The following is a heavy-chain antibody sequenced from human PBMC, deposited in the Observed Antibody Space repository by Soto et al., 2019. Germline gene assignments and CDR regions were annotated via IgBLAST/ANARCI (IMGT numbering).Heavy chain of an antibody. CDR1: GGSISSGDYY. D-gene: IGHD3-3*02. Sequence: PSETLSLTCTVSGGSISSGDYYWSWIRQPPGKGREWIGYIYYSGSTYYNPSLKSRVTISVDTSKNQFSLNLSSVTAAGTAVYYCARLGAFYQSLAPWGQGTLVTVSS. CDR2: IYYSGST. J-gene: IGHJ5*02. CDR3: ARLGAFYQSLAP. V-gene: IGHV4-30-4*01.